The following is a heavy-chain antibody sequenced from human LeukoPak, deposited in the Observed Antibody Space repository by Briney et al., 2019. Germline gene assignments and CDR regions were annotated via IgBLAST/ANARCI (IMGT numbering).Heavy chain of an antibody. J-gene: IGHJ4*02. CDR3: AREGGIYCSGGSYYIDY. V-gene: IGHV1-2*02. D-gene: IGHD2-15*01. Sequence: GASVKVSCKASGYTFTGYYMHWVRQAPGQGLEWMGWSNPNSGGTKYAQKLPGRVTMTRDTSISTAYMELSRLRSDDTAVYYCAREGGIYCSGGSYYIDYWGQGTLVTVSS. CDR2: SNPNSGGT. CDR1: GYTFTGYY.